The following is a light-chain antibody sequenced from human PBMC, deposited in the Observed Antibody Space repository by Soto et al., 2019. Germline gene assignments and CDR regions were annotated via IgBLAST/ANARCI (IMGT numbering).Light chain of an antibody. J-gene: IGKJ5*01. CDR1: PSVANL. CDR2: GAF. V-gene: IGKV3-11*01. CDR3: QQRNVWPPVT. Sequence: GQSASQACCASPSVANLLAWXQQXPXXXXXLXXXGAFNRATGIPARFSGSGSATDFTLTISSLEPEDSAFYYCQQRNVWPPVTFGHGTRLDI.